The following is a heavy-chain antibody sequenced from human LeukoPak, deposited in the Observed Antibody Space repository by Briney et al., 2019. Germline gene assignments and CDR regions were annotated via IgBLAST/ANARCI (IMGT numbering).Heavy chain of an antibody. Sequence: GGSLRLSCAASGFTVSSNYMSWVRQAPGKGLEWVSVIYSGGSTYYADSVKGRFTIPRDNSKNTLNLQMNSLRAEDTAVYYCARDPVSSSGMDVWGQGTTVTVSS. CDR3: ARDPVSSSGMDV. CDR2: IYSGGST. J-gene: IGHJ6*02. V-gene: IGHV3-66*02. CDR1: GFTVSSNY.